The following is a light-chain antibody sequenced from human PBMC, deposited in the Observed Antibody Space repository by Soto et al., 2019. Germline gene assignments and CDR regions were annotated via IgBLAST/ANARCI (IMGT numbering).Light chain of an antibody. J-gene: IGKJ1*01. CDR1: QSDSSN. V-gene: IGKV3-15*01. CDR2: GAS. Sequence: EIVMTQSPATLSVSPGERATLSCRASQSDSSNLAWYQQKTGQAPRYLIYGASTRATGIPARSSGSGPGTEVTLATSSLRSEALVVCYSQQYNNWWWTFRQGTKVAIQ. CDR3: QQYNNWWWT.